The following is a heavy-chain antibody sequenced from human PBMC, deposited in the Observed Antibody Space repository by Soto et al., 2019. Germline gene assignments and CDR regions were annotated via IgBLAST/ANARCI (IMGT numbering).Heavy chain of an antibody. CDR1: GFTFSDSA. D-gene: IGHD3-3*01. CDR2: ITSYGGNT. Sequence: PGGSLRLSCSASGFTFSDSAIYWARQAPGKGLEYVATITSYGGNTYYADSVKGRFTISRDNSKNILYLQMSSLRPEDTAVYYCVKGEVMIFGVVTFDRWGQGTLVTVSS. J-gene: IGHJ5*02. CDR3: VKGEVMIFGVVTFDR. V-gene: IGHV3-64D*06.